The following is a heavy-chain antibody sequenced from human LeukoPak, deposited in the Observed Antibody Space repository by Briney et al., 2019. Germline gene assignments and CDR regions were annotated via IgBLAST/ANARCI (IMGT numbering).Heavy chain of an antibody. V-gene: IGHV3-21*01. D-gene: IGHD2-21*02. CDR2: ISSSSSYI. CDR3: ARALYCGADCYPPHLDH. CDR1: GFTFSSYS. J-gene: IGHJ4*02. Sequence: PGGSLRLSCAASGFTFSSYSMNWVRQAPGKGLEWVSSISSSSSYIYYADSVKGRFTISRDNAKNSLYLEMNSLRAEDTAVYYCARALYCGADCYPPHLDHWGQGTLVTVSS.